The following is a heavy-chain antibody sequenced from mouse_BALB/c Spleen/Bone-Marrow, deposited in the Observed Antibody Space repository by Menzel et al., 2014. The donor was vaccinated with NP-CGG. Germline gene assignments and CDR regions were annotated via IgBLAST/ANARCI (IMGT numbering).Heavy chain of an antibody. D-gene: IGHD4-1*01. CDR3: TRGGNWGDFDY. J-gene: IGHJ2*01. CDR1: GFTFSSFG. Sequence: EVKVVESGGGLVQPGGSRKLSCAASGFTFSSFGMHWVRQTPEKGLEWVAYISSGSSTIYYADTVKGRFTISRDNPKNTLFLQVTSLKSEDTAMYYCTRGGNWGDFDYWGQGTTLTVSS. V-gene: IGHV5-17*02. CDR2: ISSGSSTI.